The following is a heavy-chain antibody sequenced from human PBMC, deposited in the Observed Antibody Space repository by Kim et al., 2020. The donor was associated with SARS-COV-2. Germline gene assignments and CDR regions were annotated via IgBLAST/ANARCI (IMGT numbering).Heavy chain of an antibody. J-gene: IGHJ4*02. CDR2: AYFRSKWYI. CDR3: AGGSQTGSWHDY. V-gene: IGHV6-1*01. Sequence: SQTLSLTCAISGDSISSNSAAWNWIRQSPSRGLEWLGRAYFRSKWYIEYAASVHGRITISPDTSKNHFSLQLNSVTPEDTALYYCAGGSQTGSWHDYWGQGTLVTVSS. CDR1: GDSISSNSAA. D-gene: IGHD1-1*01.